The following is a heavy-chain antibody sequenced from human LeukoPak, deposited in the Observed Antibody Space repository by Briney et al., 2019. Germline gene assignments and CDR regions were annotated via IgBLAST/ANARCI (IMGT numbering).Heavy chain of an antibody. D-gene: IGHD3-22*01. CDR1: GFSFSTYA. CDR2: ISSSSSTI. V-gene: IGHV3-48*02. J-gene: IGHJ3*02. Sequence: GGSLRLSCAASGFSFSTYAMSWVRQAPGKGLEWVSYISSSSSTIYYADSVKGRFTISRDNAKNSLYLQMNSLRDEDTAVYYCARWGGYYDSSGYYYGGAFDIWGQGTMVTVSS. CDR3: ARWGGYYDSSGYYYGGAFDI.